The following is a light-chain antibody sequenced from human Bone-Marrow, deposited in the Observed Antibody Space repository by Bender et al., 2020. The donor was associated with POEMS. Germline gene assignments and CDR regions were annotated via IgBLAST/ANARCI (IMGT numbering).Light chain of an antibody. CDR1: SSDVGSYKF. J-gene: IGLJ3*02. CDR2: EGS. CDR3: CSYVIGGTSV. V-gene: IGLV2-23*01. Sequence: QSALTQPASVSGSPGQSITISCTGSSSDVGSYKFVSWYQQHPGKAPKLMIYEGSKRPSGVSNRFSGSKSGNTASLTISGLQAEDEADYYCCSYVIGGTSVFGGGTKLTVL.